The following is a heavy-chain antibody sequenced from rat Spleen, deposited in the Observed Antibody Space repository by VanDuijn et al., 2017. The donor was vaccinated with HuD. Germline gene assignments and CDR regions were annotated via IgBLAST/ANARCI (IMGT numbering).Heavy chain of an antibody. D-gene: IGHD1-4*01. CDR1: GFTFSDYN. CDR3: ARRPPGYRD. V-gene: IGHV5-7*01. CDR2: ISYDGSST. J-gene: IGHJ2*01. Sequence: EVQLVESGGGLVQPGRSLKLSCAASGFTFSDYNMAWVRQAPKKGLEWVATISYDGSSTYYRDSVKGRFTISRDNAKSTLYLQMDSLRSEDTATYYCARRPPGYRDWGQGVMVTVSS.